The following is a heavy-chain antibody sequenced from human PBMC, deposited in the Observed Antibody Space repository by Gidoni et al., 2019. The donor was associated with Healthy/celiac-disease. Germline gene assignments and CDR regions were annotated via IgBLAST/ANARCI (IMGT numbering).Heavy chain of an antibody. CDR1: GGSISSGGYY. V-gene: IGHV4-31*03. D-gene: IGHD3-10*01. J-gene: IGHJ4*02. Sequence: QVQLQESGPGLVKPSQTLSLTCTVSGGSISSGGYYWSWIRQHPGKGLEWIGYIYYSGSTYYNPSLKSRVTISVDTSKNQFSLKLSSVTAADTAVYYCARDRALLWFGETQPQYYFDYWGQGTLVTVSS. CDR2: IYYSGST. CDR3: ARDRALLWFGETQPQYYFDY.